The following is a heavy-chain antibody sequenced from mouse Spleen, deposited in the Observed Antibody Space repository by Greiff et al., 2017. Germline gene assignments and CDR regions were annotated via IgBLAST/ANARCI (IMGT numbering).Heavy chain of an antibody. J-gene: IGHJ4*01. CDR2: ISYDGSN. V-gene: IGHV3-6*01. Sequence: EVQLQESGPGLVKPSQSLSLTCSVTGYSITSGYYWNWIRQFPGNKLEWMGYISYDGSNNYNPSLKNRISITRDTSKNQFFLKLNSVTTEDTATYYCAREGGEDYYAMDYWGQGTSVTVSS. CDR1: GYSITSGYY. CDR3: AREGGEDYYAMDY.